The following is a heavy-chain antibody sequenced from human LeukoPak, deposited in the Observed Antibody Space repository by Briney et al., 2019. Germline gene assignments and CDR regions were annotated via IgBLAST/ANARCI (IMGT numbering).Heavy chain of an antibody. CDR2: LKWNGGST. V-gene: IGHV3-20*04. Sequence: GGSLRLSCIASGFTFDDYAMGWVRQAPGKGLEWVSGLKWNGGSTSYGDSVKGRFTISRDNSKNTLYLQMNSLRAEDTAVYYCAKEDRGITIFGVVRGAFDIWGQGTMVTVSS. J-gene: IGHJ3*02. D-gene: IGHD3-3*01. CDR3: AKEDRGITIFGVVRGAFDI. CDR1: GFTFDDYA.